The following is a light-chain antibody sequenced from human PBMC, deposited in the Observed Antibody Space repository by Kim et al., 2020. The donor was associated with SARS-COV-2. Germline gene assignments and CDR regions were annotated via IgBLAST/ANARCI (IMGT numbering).Light chain of an antibody. J-gene: IGLJ1*01. CDR3: CSYAGRFTYV. CDR2: DVN. CDR1: SSDVGGYNF. V-gene: IGLV2-11*01. Sequence: GHSVTISCTGTSSDVGGYNFVSWYQHHPGKAPKLMIYDVNKRPSGVPDRFSGSKSGNTASLTISGLQAEDEADYYCCSYAGRFTYVFGTGTKVTVL.